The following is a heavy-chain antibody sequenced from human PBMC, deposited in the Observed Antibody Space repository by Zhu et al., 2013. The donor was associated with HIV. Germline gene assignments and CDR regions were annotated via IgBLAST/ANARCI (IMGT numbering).Heavy chain of an antibody. CDR3: ARGGKTTVTTSLDWYFDL. V-gene: IGHV1-8*03. D-gene: IGHD4-17*01. Sequence: QVQLVQSGAEVKKPGASVKASCKASGYTFTNYDINWVRQATGQGLEWMGWMNPNSGNTAYTQKFQGRVTITRNTSISTAYMELSSLRSEDTAVYYCARGGKTTVTTSLDWYFDLWGRGTLVTVSS. CDR2: MNPNSGNT. J-gene: IGHJ2*01. CDR1: GYTFTNYD.